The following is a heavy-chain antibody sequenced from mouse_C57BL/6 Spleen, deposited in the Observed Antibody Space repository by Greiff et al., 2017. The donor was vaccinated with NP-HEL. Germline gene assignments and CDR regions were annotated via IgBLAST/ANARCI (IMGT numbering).Heavy chain of an antibody. CDR3: ARSDYYYGRGMDY. J-gene: IGHJ4*01. CDR1: GYTFTDYY. CDR2: INPNNGGT. D-gene: IGHD1-1*01. V-gene: IGHV1-26*01. Sequence: VQLQQSGPELVKPGASVKISCKASGYTFTDYYMNWVKQSHGKSLEWIGDINPNNGGTSYNQKFKGKATLTVDKSSSTAYMELRSLTSEDSAVYYCARSDYYYGRGMDYWGQGTSVTVSS.